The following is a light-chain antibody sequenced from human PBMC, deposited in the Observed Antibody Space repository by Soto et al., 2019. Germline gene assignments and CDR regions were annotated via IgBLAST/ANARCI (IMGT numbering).Light chain of an antibody. V-gene: IGKV3-15*01. CDR2: GAS. CDR3: QQYNKWPPYT. J-gene: IGKJ2*01. CDR1: QSVSSN. Sequence: EIVMTQSPATLSVSPGERATLSCRASQSVSSNLAWYQQKPGQAPRLLIYGASTRVTGIPARFSGSGSGTEFTLTISSLQSEDFAVYYCQQYNKWPPYTFGQGTKLEIK.